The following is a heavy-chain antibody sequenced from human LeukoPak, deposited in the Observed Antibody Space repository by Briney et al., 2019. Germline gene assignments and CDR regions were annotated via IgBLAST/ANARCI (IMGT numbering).Heavy chain of an antibody. CDR3: AAITVFYYGMDV. CDR2: IYYSGST. D-gene: IGHD3-9*01. Sequence: SETLSLTCTVSGGSISSSSYYWGWIRQPPGKGLEWIGSIYYSGSTYYNPSLKSRVTISVDTSKNQFSLKLSSVTAADTAVYYCAAITVFYYGMDVWGQGTTVTVSS. J-gene: IGHJ6*02. CDR1: GGSISSSSYY. V-gene: IGHV4-39*01.